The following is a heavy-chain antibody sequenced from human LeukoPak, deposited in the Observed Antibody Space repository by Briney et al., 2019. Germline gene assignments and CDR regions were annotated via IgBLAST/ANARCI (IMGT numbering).Heavy chain of an antibody. CDR2: ISWNSGSI. J-gene: IGHJ4*02. CDR3: ARAHYSSFDY. V-gene: IGHV3-9*01. Sequence: GGSLRLSCAASGFTFDDYAMHWVRQAPGKGLECVSGISWNSGSIGYADSVKGRFTISRDNAKNSLYLQMNSLRAEDTAVYYCARAHYSSFDYWGQGTLVTVSS. D-gene: IGHD6-13*01. CDR1: GFTFDDYA.